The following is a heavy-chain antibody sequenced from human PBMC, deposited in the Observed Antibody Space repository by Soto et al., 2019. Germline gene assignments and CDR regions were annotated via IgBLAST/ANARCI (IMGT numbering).Heavy chain of an antibody. CDR2: ISYSGST. V-gene: IGHV4-59*08. Sequence: QVQLQESGPGLVKPSETPSLTCTVSGGSISSFYWSWIRQPPGKGLEWIGYISYSGSTNYNPSLKSRVTISLDTSKNQLSLRLNSVTAADTAVYYCARHQMDVVVVPADRDAFDIWGQGTMVTVSS. J-gene: IGHJ3*02. CDR1: GGSISSFY. CDR3: ARHQMDVVVVPADRDAFDI. D-gene: IGHD2-2*03.